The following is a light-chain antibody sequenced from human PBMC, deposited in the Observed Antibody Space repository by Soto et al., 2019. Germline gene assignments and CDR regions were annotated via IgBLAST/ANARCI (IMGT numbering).Light chain of an antibody. CDR3: SSYAGRNNVV. CDR2: EVS. V-gene: IGLV2-8*01. Sequence: QSALTQPPSASGSPGQSVTISCTGTSSDVGGYNYVSWYQQHPGKAPKVMIYEVSKRPSGVPDRLSGSKSGNTASLTVSGLQAEDEADYYCSSYAGRNNVVFGTGTKLTVL. CDR1: SSDVGGYNY. J-gene: IGLJ1*01.